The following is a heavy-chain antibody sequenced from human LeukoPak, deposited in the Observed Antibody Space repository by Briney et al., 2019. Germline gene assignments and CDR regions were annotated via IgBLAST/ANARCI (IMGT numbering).Heavy chain of an antibody. J-gene: IGHJ3*02. Sequence: GGSLRLSCEASGFTFSSYAIRWVRQAPGKGLEWVSAISGSGGSTYYADSVKGRFTISRDNSKNTLYLQMNSLRAEDTAVYYCAKSLSSTSPDDAFDIWGQGTMVTVSS. CDR2: ISGSGGST. CDR1: GFTFSSYA. V-gene: IGHV3-23*01. CDR3: AKSLSSTSPDDAFDI. D-gene: IGHD2-2*01.